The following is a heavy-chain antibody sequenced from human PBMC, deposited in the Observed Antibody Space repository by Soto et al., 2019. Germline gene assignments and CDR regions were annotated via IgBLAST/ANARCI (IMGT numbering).Heavy chain of an antibody. D-gene: IGHD7-27*01. J-gene: IGHJ4*02. V-gene: IGHV4-30-4*01. CDR3: ARGPSGDNVDY. CDR2: IYNGGTT. Sequence: QVQLQESGPGLVKPSQTLSLTCTVSGGSINNVNYCWSRIRQTPDTALEWIGHIYNGGTTYNNPSRTSRVTISVDTSNNQFSLKLSSVSAADTAVYYCARGPSGDNVDYWGQGTLVTVSS. CDR1: GGSINNVNYC.